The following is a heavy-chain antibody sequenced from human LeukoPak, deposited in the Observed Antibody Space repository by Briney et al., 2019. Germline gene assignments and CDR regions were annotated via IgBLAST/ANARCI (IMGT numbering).Heavy chain of an antibody. CDR1: GGSITYYY. CDR3: ASIKMEQWLVSPDYYFDY. J-gene: IGHJ4*02. Sequence: SETLSLTCAVSGGSITYYYWNWIRQPPGKGLEWIGYIHNSGSTSYNSSLKSRVTISADMSKNQVSLKLTSVTAADTAVYYCASIKMEQWLVSPDYYFDYWGQGTLVTVSS. V-gene: IGHV4-59*01. CDR2: IHNSGST. D-gene: IGHD6-19*01.